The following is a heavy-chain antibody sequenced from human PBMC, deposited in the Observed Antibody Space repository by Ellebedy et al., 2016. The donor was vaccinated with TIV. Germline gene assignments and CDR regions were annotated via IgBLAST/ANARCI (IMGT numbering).Heavy chain of an antibody. J-gene: IGHJ4*02. CDR2: ISGSGGST. CDR3: AKGVGATWYRGFDY. D-gene: IGHD1-26*01. Sequence: GESLKISCAASGFTFSSFAMSWVRQAPDKGLEWVSLISGSGGSTYYADSVKGRFTISRDNSKNTLYLQINSLRAEDTAVYYCAKGVGATWYRGFDYWGQGTLVTVSS. V-gene: IGHV3-23*01. CDR1: GFTFSSFA.